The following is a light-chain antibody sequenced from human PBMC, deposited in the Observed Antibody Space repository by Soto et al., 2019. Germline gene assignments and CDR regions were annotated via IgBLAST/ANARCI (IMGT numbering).Light chain of an antibody. Sequence: QPVLTQSPSASASLGASVKLTCTLSSGHSSYAIAWHQKQPGKGPRYLMDLNNDGSHTKGDGIPDRFSGSSPGADRFLIISSLQSEDEADYYCQTWGTGFQFFGGGTQLTVL. CDR2: LNNDGSH. J-gene: IGLJ2*01. V-gene: IGLV4-69*01. CDR3: QTWGTGFQF. CDR1: SGHSSYA.